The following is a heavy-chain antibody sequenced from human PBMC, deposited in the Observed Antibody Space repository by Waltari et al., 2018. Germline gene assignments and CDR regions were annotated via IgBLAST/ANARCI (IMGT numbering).Heavy chain of an antibody. Sequence: QMEVVESGGGVVHVGGSLRRSCVASGFVFRNYGLHWVRQAPGKGLEWVAIISYDGSQKYYVESVKGRFTISRDDSKNTMYLQMSSLRVEDTAVYFCAKDDSGAELDPWGQGTLVTVSS. J-gene: IGHJ5*02. V-gene: IGHV3-30*18. D-gene: IGHD3-10*01. CDR3: AKDDSGAELDP. CDR2: ISYDGSQK. CDR1: GFVFRNYG.